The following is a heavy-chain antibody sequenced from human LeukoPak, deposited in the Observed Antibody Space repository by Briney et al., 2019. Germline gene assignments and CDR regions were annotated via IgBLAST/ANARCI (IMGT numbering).Heavy chain of an antibody. CDR1: GVSISSSSYH. J-gene: IGHJ4*02. CDR2: IYDSGST. CDR3: TRQVLHTAMDY. V-gene: IGHV4-39*01. D-gene: IGHD5-18*01. Sequence: SETLSLTCSVSGVSISSSSYHWDWIRQPPGKGLEWIGSIYDSGSTYYSPSLKSRVTISVDTSKNQFSLKLNSVTAADTAVYYCTRQVLHTAMDYWGQGTLVTVSS.